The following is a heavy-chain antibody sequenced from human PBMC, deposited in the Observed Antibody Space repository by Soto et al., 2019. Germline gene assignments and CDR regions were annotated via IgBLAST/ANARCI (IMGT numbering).Heavy chain of an antibody. J-gene: IGHJ3*01. V-gene: IGHV3-23*01. Sequence: EVQLLESGGGLVQPGGSLRLSCAASGFTFSSFAMSWVRQAPGKGLEWVSAISGSGGSTYYADSVKGRFTISRDNSKNTRYLQMNSLRAEDTAVYYCAKDVISRSWPDAFDFLVQGTMVTVSS. CDR2: ISGSGGST. CDR1: GFTFSSFA. D-gene: IGHD6-13*01. CDR3: AKDVISRSWPDAFDF.